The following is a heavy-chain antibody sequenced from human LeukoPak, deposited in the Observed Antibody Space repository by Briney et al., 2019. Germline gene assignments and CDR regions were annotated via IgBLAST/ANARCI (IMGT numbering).Heavy chain of an antibody. D-gene: IGHD3-10*01. V-gene: IGHV4-61*02. CDR3: ARDVGGLDY. J-gene: IGHJ4*02. CDR2: IYTSGRTT. CDR1: RGSINSGSYY. Sequence: SETLSLTCTVSRGSINSGSYYWSWIRQPAGKGLEWIGRIYTSGRTTNYNPSLKSRVTISVDTSKNQFSLKLSSVTAADTAVYYCARDVGGLDYWGQGTLVTVSS.